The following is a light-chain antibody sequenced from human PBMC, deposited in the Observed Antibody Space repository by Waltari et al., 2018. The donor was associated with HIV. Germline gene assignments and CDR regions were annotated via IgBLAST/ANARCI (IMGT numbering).Light chain of an antibody. V-gene: IGKV1-9*01. CDR1: QGIRSY. CDR2: GAS. J-gene: IGKJ3*01. Sequence: DVLLTQSPRFMSASVGARVAITCRASQGIRSYLAWYQQSPGRAPRLLIYGASTFETGVPSRFSGSGSGTLFTLTINSLQPEDFGTYYCQQQASYPLTFGPGTRVDV. CDR3: QQQASYPLT.